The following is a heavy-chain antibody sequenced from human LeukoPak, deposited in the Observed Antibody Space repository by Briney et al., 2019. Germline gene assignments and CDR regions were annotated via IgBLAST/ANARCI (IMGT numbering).Heavy chain of an antibody. CDR1: GFTFSNAW. D-gene: IGHD3-16*02. Sequence: PGGSLRLSCAASGFTFSNAWMSWVRQAPGKGLVWVSSTSTDGSTTVYGDSVKGRFTISRDNGKNTLDLQLNSLRVEDTAVYFCTRTGYRHGMDVWGQGTTVTVSS. V-gene: IGHV3-74*01. CDR3: TRTGYRHGMDV. J-gene: IGHJ6*02. CDR2: TSTDGSTT.